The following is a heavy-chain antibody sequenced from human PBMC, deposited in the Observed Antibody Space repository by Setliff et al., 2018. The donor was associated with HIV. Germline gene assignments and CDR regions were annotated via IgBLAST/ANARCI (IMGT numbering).Heavy chain of an antibody. CDR3: ARDDRWVYNDYLDY. CDR1: GFTFSRYG. CDR2: ISYDGSKK. Sequence: PGGSLRLSCAASGFTFSRYGMHWVRQAPGKGLEWVAFISYDGSKKYDADFVKGRFTISRDTSKNTLYLQMNSLRAEDTAVYFCARDDRWVYNDYLDYWGQGTLVTV. V-gene: IGHV3-30*04. J-gene: IGHJ4*02. D-gene: IGHD3-10*01.